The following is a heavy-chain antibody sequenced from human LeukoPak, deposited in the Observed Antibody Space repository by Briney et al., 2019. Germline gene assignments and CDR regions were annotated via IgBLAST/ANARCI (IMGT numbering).Heavy chain of an antibody. CDR1: GLTFSSND. J-gene: IGHJ4*02. V-gene: IGHV3-48*01. D-gene: IGHD5/OR15-5a*01. CDR2: ISSNSRTI. CDR3: VTDFPVF. Sequence: HPGGSLRLSCAVSGLTFSSNDMHWIRQAPGKGLEWVSYISSNSRTIYYADSVKGRFAISRDNAKNSLFLQMNSLRVEDSAVYYCVTDFPVFWGQGTLVTVSS.